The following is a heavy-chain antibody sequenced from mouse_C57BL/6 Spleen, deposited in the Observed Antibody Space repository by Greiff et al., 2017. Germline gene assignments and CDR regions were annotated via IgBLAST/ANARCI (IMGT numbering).Heavy chain of an antibody. CDR3: ARGFITTVVADWYFDG. Sequence: EVQRVESGGGLVKPGGSLKLSCAASGFTFSSYAMSWVRQTPEKRLEWVATISDGGSYTYYPDNVKGRFTISRDNAKNNLYLQLSHLKSEDTAMYYGARGFITTVVADWYFDGWGTGTTVTVSS. CDR1: GFTFSSYA. V-gene: IGHV5-4*01. D-gene: IGHD1-1*01. J-gene: IGHJ1*03. CDR2: ISDGGSYT.